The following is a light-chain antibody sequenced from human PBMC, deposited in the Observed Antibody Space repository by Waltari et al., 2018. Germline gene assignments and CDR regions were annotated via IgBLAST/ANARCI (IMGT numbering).Light chain of an antibody. V-gene: IGKV3-20*01. CDR2: GAS. Sequence: EIVLTQSPGTLSLSPGERATLSCRASQSVGSTYLAWYQQKAGQAPRLLIYGASKRATGIPDRFSGGGSGTDFTLTISRLEPEDFAVYYCQQYGSTPLFTFGPGTKVEIK. CDR3: QQYGSTPLFT. CDR1: QSVGSTY. J-gene: IGKJ3*01.